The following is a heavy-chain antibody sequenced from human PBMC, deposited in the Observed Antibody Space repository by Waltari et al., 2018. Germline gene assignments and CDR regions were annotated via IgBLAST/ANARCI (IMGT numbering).Heavy chain of an antibody. Sequence: QVQLVQSGVEVKKPGASVRVSCKASGYPYTVYYLHWIRQAPGQGPEWKGWINPNNGATHYAQKFQGRVTMTRDTSINTAYLEVTSDDTAVYFCARDRWGESHGYGYWGRGTLVTVSS. V-gene: IGHV1-2*02. D-gene: IGHD7-27*01. J-gene: IGHJ4*02. CDR2: INPNNGAT. CDR3: ARDRWGESHGYGY. CDR1: GYPYTVYY.